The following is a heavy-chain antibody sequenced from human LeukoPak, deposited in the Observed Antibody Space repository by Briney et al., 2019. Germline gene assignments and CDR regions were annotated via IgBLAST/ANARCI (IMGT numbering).Heavy chain of an antibody. Sequence: ASVKVSCKASGYTFTGYYVHWVRQAPGQGLEWMGRINPNSGDTNYAQKFQGRVTMTRDTSISTAYMELSRLRSDDTAVYYCARDYCGGGCFPDYWGQGTLVTVSS. CDR2: INPNSGDT. V-gene: IGHV1-2*06. J-gene: IGHJ4*02. CDR3: ARDYCGGGCFPDY. CDR1: GYTFTGYY. D-gene: IGHD2-21*02.